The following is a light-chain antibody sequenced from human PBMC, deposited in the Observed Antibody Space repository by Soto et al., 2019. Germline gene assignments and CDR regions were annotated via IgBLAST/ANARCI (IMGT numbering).Light chain of an antibody. CDR3: QQADNFPLT. Sequence: DIQMTQSPSSLSAFVGDRITITCRASQGIRDFLAWYQQKPGKAPKLLIYAASSLQSGVPSRFSGSGSGTDFTLTISSLQPEDFAPSYCQQADNFPLTFGQGTRLEIK. V-gene: IGKV1-12*01. J-gene: IGKJ5*01. CDR1: QGIRDF. CDR2: AAS.